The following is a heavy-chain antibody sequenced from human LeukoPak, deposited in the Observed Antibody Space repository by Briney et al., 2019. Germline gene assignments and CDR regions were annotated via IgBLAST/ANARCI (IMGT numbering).Heavy chain of an antibody. J-gene: IGHJ6*04. CDR3: ARFEKQQPLGFYYYYGMDV. D-gene: IGHD6-13*01. CDR2: ISAYNGNT. CDR1: GYTFTRYG. V-gene: IGHV1-18*04. Sequence: ASVKVSCKASGYTFTRYGISWVRQAPGQGLEWMGWISAYNGNTNYAQTLQGRVTMTTDTSTSTAYMELRSLRSDDTAVYYCARFEKQQPLGFYYYYGMDVWGKGTTVTVSS.